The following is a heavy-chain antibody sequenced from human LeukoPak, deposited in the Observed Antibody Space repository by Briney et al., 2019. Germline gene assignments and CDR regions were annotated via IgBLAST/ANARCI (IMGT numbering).Heavy chain of an antibody. D-gene: IGHD6-19*01. Sequence: GASVKVSCKASGYTFTSYDINWVRQATGQGLEWMGWVNPNSGNTGYAQKFQGRVTMTRNTSISTAYMELSSLRSEDTAVYYCARRYSSGWYADFAFDIWGQGTMVTVSS. CDR1: GYTFTSYD. CDR2: VNPNSGNT. CDR3: ARRYSSGWYADFAFDI. V-gene: IGHV1-8*01. J-gene: IGHJ3*02.